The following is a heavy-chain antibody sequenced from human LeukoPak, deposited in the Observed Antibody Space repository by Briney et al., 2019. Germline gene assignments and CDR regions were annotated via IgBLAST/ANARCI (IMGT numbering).Heavy chain of an antibody. CDR3: ARSPYSRGWCHYAMDV. J-gene: IGHJ6*02. CDR2: INAGHGYT. CDR1: GYTFTNYA. Sequence: ASVKVSCKASGYTFTNYAIHWVRQAPGQRLEWMGWINAGHGYTKYSQNFQGRVTITRDTSASTAYMELSSLRSEDTAVYYCARSPYSRGWCHYAMDVWGQGTTVTVSS. V-gene: IGHV1-3*01. D-gene: IGHD6-19*01.